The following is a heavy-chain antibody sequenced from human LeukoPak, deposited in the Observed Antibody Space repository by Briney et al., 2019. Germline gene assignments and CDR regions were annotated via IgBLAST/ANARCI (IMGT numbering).Heavy chain of an antibody. D-gene: IGHD3-3*01. CDR2: IIPIFGIA. Sequence: ASVKVSCKASGGTFSSYAISWVRQAPGQGLEWMGRIIPIFGIANYAQKFLGRVTITADKSTSTAYMELSSLRSEDTAVYYCARSNYDFWSGYYPNFDYWGQGTLVTVSS. CDR1: GGTFSSYA. J-gene: IGHJ4*02. CDR3: ARSNYDFWSGYYPNFDY. V-gene: IGHV1-69*04.